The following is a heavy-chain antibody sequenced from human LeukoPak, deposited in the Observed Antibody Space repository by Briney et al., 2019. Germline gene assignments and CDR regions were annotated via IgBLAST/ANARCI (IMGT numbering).Heavy chain of an antibody. Sequence: PSGTLSLTCTVSGGSISSYYWSWIRQPPGKGLEWIGYIYYSGSTNYNPSLKSRVTISVDTSKNQFSLKLSSVTAADTAVYYCARGEWFDPWGQGTLVTVSS. J-gene: IGHJ5*02. CDR2: IYYSGST. CDR3: ARGEWFDP. CDR1: GGSISSYY. V-gene: IGHV4-59*01.